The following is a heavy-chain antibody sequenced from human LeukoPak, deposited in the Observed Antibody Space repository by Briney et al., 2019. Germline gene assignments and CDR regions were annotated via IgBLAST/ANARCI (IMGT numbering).Heavy chain of an antibody. CDR3: ARSFRGSSSLDY. CDR2: INPSGGST. D-gene: IGHD6-6*01. CDR1: GNTFSSYY. J-gene: IGHJ4*02. Sequence: ASVKVSCKASGNTFSSYYMHWVRQAPGQGLEWMGTINPSGGSTSYAQKFQGRVTMTRDKSTSTVYMELSSLRSEDTAVYYCARSFRGSSSLDYWGQGTLVTVSS. V-gene: IGHV1-46*01.